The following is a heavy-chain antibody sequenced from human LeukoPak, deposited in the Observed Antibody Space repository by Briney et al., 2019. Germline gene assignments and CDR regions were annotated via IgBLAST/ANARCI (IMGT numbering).Heavy chain of an antibody. CDR2: MNPNSGNT. Sequence: ASLKVSCKASGYTFTSYDINWVRQATGQGLEWMGWMNPNSGNTGYAQKFQGRVTITRNTSISTAYMELSSLRSEDTAVYYCARVPSRARYCSSTSCSYYFDYWGQGTLVTVSS. V-gene: IGHV1-8*03. CDR1: GYTFTSYD. J-gene: IGHJ4*02. CDR3: ARVPSRARYCSSTSCSYYFDY. D-gene: IGHD2-2*01.